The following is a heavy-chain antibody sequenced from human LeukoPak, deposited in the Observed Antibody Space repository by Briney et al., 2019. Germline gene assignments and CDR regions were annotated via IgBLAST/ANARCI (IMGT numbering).Heavy chain of an antibody. CDR1: GGSFSGYY. CDR2: INHSGST. Sequence: PSETLSLTCAVYGGSFSGYYWSWIRQPPGKGLEWIGEINHSGSTNYNPSLKSRVTISVDTSKNQFSLKLSSVTAADTAVYYCARGLPVVIMSWFDPWGQGTLVTVSS. CDR3: ARGLPVVIMSWFDP. J-gene: IGHJ5*02. V-gene: IGHV4-34*01. D-gene: IGHD3-3*01.